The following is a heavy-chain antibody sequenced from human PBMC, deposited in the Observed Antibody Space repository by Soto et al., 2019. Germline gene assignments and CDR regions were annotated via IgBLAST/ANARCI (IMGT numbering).Heavy chain of an antibody. D-gene: IGHD1-26*01. J-gene: IGHJ4*02. Sequence: EVQLVESGGGLVQPGRSLRLSCAASGFTFDDYAMHWVRQAPGKGLEWVSGISWNSGSIGYADSVKGRFTISRDNAKNSLYLQMNSLRAEDTALYYCARATSLLGYIDYWGQGTLVTVSS. V-gene: IGHV3-9*01. CDR3: ARATSLLGYIDY. CDR2: ISWNSGSI. CDR1: GFTFDDYA.